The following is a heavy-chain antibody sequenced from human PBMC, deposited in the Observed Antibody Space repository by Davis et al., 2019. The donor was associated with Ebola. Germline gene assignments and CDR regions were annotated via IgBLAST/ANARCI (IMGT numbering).Heavy chain of an antibody. D-gene: IGHD6-25*01. CDR2: INHSGST. V-gene: IGHV4-34*01. Sequence: SETLSLTCAVYGGSFSGYYWSWIRQPPGKGLEWIGEINHSGSTNYNPSLKSRVTISVDTSKNQFSLKLSSVTAADTAVYYCASGRSIAAAAFYYWGQGTLVTVSS. J-gene: IGHJ4*02. CDR1: GGSFSGYY. CDR3: ASGRSIAAAAFYY.